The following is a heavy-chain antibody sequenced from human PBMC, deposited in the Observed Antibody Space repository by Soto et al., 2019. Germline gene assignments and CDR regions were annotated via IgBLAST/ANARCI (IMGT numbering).Heavy chain of an antibody. CDR1: GGTFSSYG. Sequence: SVKVSCKASGGTFSSYGISWVRQAPGQGLEWMGGIIPIFGTANYAQKFQGRVTITADESTSTAYMELSSLRSEDTAVYYCARGGYCSGGSCYSGINYYYYYGMDVWGQGTTVTVSS. J-gene: IGHJ6*02. V-gene: IGHV1-69*13. CDR2: IIPIFGTA. CDR3: ARGGYCSGGSCYSGINYYYYYGMDV. D-gene: IGHD2-15*01.